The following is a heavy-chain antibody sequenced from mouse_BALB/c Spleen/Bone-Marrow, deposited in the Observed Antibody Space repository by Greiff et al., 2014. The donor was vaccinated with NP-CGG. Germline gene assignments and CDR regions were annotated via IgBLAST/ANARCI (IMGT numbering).Heavy chain of an antibody. J-gene: IGHJ4*01. CDR3: TRYGNSHYYAMDY. D-gene: IGHD1-1*01. CDR2: IYPSDSYT. CDR1: GYTFTSYW. Sequence: QVQLKESGAELVRPGASVKLSCRASGYTFTSYWINWVKQRPGQGLEWIGNIYPSDSYTNYNQRFKDKATLTADKSSSTAYMQLSSPTSEDSAVYYCTRYGNSHYYAMDYWGQGTSVTVSS. V-gene: IGHV1-69*02.